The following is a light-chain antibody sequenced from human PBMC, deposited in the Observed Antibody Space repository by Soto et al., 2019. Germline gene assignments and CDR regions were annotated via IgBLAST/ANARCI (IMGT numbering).Light chain of an antibody. V-gene: IGKV1-9*01. CDR3: QHLKTYPQT. J-gene: IGKJ1*01. CDR2: SAS. CDR1: QGISSY. Sequence: DFQLTQSPSFLSASIGDRVTITCRASQGISSYLAWYQQKPGKPPKLLIYSASTLQSGVPSRFSGSGSGTEFTLTISSLQPEDFATYYCQHLKTYPQTSGQGTKVEIK.